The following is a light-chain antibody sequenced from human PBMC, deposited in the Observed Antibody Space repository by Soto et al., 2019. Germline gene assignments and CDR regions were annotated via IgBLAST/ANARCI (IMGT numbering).Light chain of an antibody. CDR1: SNDIGTYDY. CDR3: TAFSANRVYL. CDR2: GVH. J-gene: IGLJ1*01. Sequence: QSALTQLISVSGSPGQSITISCTGHSNDIGTYDYVCWYQQHPGKAPRLLIHGVHNRSPGISGRFSASKSGLTASLTISGLQAEDEVDYYCTAFSANRVYLFGPGTKVTVL. V-gene: IGLV2-14*01.